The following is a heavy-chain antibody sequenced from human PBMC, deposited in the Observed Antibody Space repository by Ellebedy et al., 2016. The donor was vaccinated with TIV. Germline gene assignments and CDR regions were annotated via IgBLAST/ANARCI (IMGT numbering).Heavy chain of an antibody. V-gene: IGHV4-61*02. Sequence: SETLSLXXTVSGGSISSGNYYWSWIRQPAGKGLEWIGRFYTSGSTNYNPSLNSRVTMSLDTSNNQFSLKLSSVTAADTAVYYCARVGPSGWYVGNWFDPWGQGSLVTVSS. J-gene: IGHJ5*02. CDR1: GGSISSGNYY. CDR3: ARVGPSGWYVGNWFDP. CDR2: FYTSGST. D-gene: IGHD6-19*01.